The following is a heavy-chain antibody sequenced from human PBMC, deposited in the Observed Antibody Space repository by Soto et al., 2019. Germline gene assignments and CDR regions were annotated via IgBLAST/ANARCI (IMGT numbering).Heavy chain of an antibody. CDR1: GGTFSSYA. Sequence: GASVKVSCKASGGTFSSYAINWVRQAPGQGLEWMGGIIPIFGTANYAQKFQGRVTITADGSTSTAYMELSSLRSEDTAVYYCASSYYYDSSGYYYWYYFDYWGQGTLVTVSS. D-gene: IGHD3-22*01. V-gene: IGHV1-69*13. CDR2: IIPIFGTA. CDR3: ASSYYYDSSGYYYWYYFDY. J-gene: IGHJ4*02.